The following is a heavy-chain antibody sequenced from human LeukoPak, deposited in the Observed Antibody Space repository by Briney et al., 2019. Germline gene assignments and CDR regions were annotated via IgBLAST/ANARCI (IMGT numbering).Heavy chain of an antibody. CDR3: ARYDFCSGLRS. J-gene: IGHJ4*02. Sequence: SETLSLTCAVSGGSISSGGYSWSWIRQPPGKGLEWLGYIYYSGSTYYNPSLKSRVTISVDTSKTQFSLKLSSVTAADTAVYYCARYDFCSGLRSWGRGTLVTVSS. V-gene: IGHV4-30-4*07. CDR2: IYYSGST. D-gene: IGHD3-3*01. CDR1: GGSISSGGYS.